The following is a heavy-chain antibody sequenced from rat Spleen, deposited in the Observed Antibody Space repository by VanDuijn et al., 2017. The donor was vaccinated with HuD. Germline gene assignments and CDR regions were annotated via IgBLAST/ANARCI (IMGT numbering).Heavy chain of an antibody. D-gene: IGHD1-12*02. CDR2: ISYDGSST. Sequence: EVQLVESGGGLVQPGRSLKLSCAASGFTFSDYNMAWVRQAPKKGLEWVATISYDGSSTYYRDSVKGRFTISRDNAKSTLYLQMDSLRSEDTATYYCARRVYDGSYYYYFDYWGQGVMVTVSS. CDR1: GFTFSDYN. J-gene: IGHJ2*01. V-gene: IGHV5-7*01. CDR3: ARRVYDGSYYYYFDY.